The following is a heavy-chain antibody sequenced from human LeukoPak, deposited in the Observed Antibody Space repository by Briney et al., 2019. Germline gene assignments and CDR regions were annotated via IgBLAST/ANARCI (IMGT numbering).Heavy chain of an antibody. D-gene: IGHD5-12*01. V-gene: IGHV3-21*01. J-gene: IGHJ4*02. CDR2: ISSSSYI. CDR3: ARDEEVATMEGSYYFDY. CDR1: GFTFSSYS. Sequence: GGSLRLSCAASGFTFSSYSMNWVRQAPGKGLEWVSSISSSSYIYYADSVKGRFTISRDNAKNPLYLQMNSLRAEDTAVYYCARDEEVATMEGSYYFDYWGQGTLVTVSS.